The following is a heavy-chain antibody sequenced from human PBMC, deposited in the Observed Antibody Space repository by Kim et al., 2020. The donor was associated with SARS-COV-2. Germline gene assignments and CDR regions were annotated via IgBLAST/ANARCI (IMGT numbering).Heavy chain of an antibody. CDR1: GFTFSSYA. CDR3: AKDVRNYYGSGSYYNVVGYFDY. V-gene: IGHV3-23*01. CDR2: ISGSGGST. Sequence: GGSLRLSCAASGFTFSSYAMSWVRQAPGKGLEWVSAISGSGGSTYYADSVKGRFTISRDNSKNTLYLQMNSLRAEDTAVYYCAKDVRNYYGSGSYYNVVGYFDYWGQGTLVTVSS. D-gene: IGHD3-10*01. J-gene: IGHJ4*02.